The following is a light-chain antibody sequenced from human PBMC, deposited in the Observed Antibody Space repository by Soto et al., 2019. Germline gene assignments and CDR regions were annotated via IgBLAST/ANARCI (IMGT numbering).Light chain of an antibody. J-gene: IGKJ5*01. CDR2: KVS. V-gene: IGKV2-30*01. CDR1: QSLVKSDGNTY. Sequence: DVVLTQSPLSLPVTLGQAASLSCRSSQSLVKSDGNTYLTWFQQRPGQSPRRLIYKVSNRDSGVPVRFSGSGSGTDFTLKISRVEAEDVGIYYCMQGTYWPTFGQGTRLEIK. CDR3: MQGTYWPT.